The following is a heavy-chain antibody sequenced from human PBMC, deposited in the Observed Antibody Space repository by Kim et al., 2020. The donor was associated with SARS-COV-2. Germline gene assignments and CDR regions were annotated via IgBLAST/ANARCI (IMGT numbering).Heavy chain of an antibody. D-gene: IGHD3-9*01. CDR3: AREPLRYFDWLFGWFDP. Sequence: ASVKVSCKASGYTFTSYYMHWVRQAPGQGLEWMGIINPSGGSTSYAQKFQGRVTMTRDTSTSTVYMELSSLRSEDTAVYYCAREPLRYFDWLFGWFDPWGQGTLVTVSS. V-gene: IGHV1-46*01. CDR1: GYTFTSYY. CDR2: INPSGGST. J-gene: IGHJ5*02.